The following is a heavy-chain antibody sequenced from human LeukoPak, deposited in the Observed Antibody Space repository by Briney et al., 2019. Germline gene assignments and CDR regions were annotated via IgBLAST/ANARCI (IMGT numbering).Heavy chain of an antibody. J-gene: IGHJ4*02. CDR3: AGGGGLVVVRSGLLDY. CDR1: GGSITGYY. V-gene: IGHV4-59*01. Sequence: SETLSLTCTVSGGSITGYYWTWIRQPPGKRLEWIGYIHNSGSTNYNPSLKSRLTISVDTSKNQFSLRLSSVTAADTAVYYCAGGGGLVVVRSGLLDYWGQGTLVTVSS. CDR2: IHNSGST. D-gene: IGHD2-15*01.